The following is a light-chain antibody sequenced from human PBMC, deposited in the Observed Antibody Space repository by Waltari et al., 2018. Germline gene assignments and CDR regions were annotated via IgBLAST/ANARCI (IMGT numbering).Light chain of an antibody. J-gene: IGKJ1*01. CDR2: RVS. V-gene: IGKV2-30*02. CDR3: MQGTHWPWT. CDR1: QSLVHSDGNTY. Sequence: DVVMTQSPLSLPVTLGQPASISCRSSQSLVHSDGNTYLNWFQQRPGQSPRRLFYRVSNRDSGVRDRFSGKGSGTDFTLKISRVEAEDVGVYYCMQGTHWPWTFGQGTKVEIK.